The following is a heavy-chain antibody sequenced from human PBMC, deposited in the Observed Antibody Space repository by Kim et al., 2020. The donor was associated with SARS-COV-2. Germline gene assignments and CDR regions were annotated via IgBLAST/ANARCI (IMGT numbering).Heavy chain of an antibody. CDR3: ALPPTF. J-gene: IGHJ4*02. V-gene: IGHV2-5*02. Sequence: SGPTLVNPTQTLTLTCTFSGISLSTNEVGVGWIRQSPGKALEWLALIYRDDDKRYSPSLKSRLSITKDTSKNHVVLTMTDMDPVDTATYYCALPPTFWGQEILVTVSS. CDR2: IYRDDDK. CDR1: GISLSTNEVG.